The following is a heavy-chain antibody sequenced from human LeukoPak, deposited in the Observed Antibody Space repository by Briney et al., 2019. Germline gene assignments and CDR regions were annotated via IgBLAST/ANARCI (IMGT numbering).Heavy chain of an antibody. CDR3: ARIPDYGDYYFDY. D-gene: IGHD4-17*01. CDR1: GGSISSSSYY. V-gene: IGHV4-39*01. J-gene: IGHJ4*02. Sequence: SETLSLTCTVSGGSISSSSYYWGWIRQPPGKGLEWIGRIYYSGSTYYNPSLKSRVTISVDTSKNQFSLKLSSVTAADTAVYYCARIPDYGDYYFDYWGQGTLVTVSS. CDR2: IYYSGST.